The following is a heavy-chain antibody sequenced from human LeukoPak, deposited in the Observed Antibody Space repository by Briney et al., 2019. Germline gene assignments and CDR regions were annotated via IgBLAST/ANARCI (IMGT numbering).Heavy chain of an antibody. D-gene: IGHD2-21*01. Sequence: SETLSLTCAVSGGSFSDYYWSWIRQPPGKGLEWIGEINHSGSTNYNPSLKSRVTISVDTSKNQFSLKLSSVTAADTAVYYCAMGNVGVVVKGYYFDYWGQGTLVTVSS. CDR1: GGSFSDYY. V-gene: IGHV4-34*01. CDR3: AMGNVGVVVKGYYFDY. J-gene: IGHJ4*02. CDR2: INHSGST.